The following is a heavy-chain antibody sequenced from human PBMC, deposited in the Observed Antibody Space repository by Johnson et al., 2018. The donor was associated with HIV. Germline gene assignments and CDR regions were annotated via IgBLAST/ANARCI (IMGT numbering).Heavy chain of an antibody. V-gene: IGHV3-48*04. D-gene: IGHD2-15*01. CDR3: AREEGGSLPFDI. CDR1: GFTFSNFG. J-gene: IGHJ3*02. CDR2: ISSSGSTI. Sequence: VQLVESGGGVVQPGRSLRLSCGASGFTFSNFGMHWVRQAPGKGLEWVSYISSSGSTIYYADSVKGRFTISRDNAKNSLYLQMNSLRAEDTAVYYCAREEGGSLPFDIWGQGTMVTVSS.